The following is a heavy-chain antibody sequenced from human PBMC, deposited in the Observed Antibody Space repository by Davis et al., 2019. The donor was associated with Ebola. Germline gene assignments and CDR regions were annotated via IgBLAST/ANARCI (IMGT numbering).Heavy chain of an antibody. CDR3: YAYPYYYYGMDV. V-gene: IGHV4-34*12. Sequence: SETLSLTCAIYGGSFSGCCWRWIRQPPGKGLEWIGYFFHTGSNNYNPYLKSRVTMTVDTSKNQFSLKLSSVTAADTAVYYSYAYPYYYYGMDVWGQGTTVTVSS. J-gene: IGHJ6*02. CDR2: FFHTGSN. CDR1: GGSFSGCC. D-gene: IGHD2-2*01.